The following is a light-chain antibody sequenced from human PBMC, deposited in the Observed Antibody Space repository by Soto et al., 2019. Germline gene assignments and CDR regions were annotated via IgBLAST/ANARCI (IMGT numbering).Light chain of an antibody. CDR1: TSDLGDYKY. CDR2: EVT. J-gene: IGLJ3*02. Sequence: QSALTQPAFVSGSPGQSITISCTGTTSDLGDYKYISWYQQHPGKVPKLIIYEVTNRPSGVSNRFSGSKSGNTASLTISGLQAEDEADYYCSLYTISRVFGGGTKVTVL. CDR3: SLYTISRV. V-gene: IGLV2-14*01.